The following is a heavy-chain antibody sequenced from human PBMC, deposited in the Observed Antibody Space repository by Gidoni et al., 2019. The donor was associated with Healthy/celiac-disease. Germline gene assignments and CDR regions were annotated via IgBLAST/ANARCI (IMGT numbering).Heavy chain of an antibody. CDR2: ISWNSGSI. D-gene: IGHD1-26*01. Sequence: EVQLVESGGGLVQPGRSLSLSCAASGFTFDDYAMHWVRQAPGKGLEWVSGISWNSGSIGYADSVKGRFIISRDNAKNSLYLQMNSLRAEDTALYYCAKERIGGAFDYWGQGTLVTVSS. CDR1: GFTFDDYA. V-gene: IGHV3-9*01. J-gene: IGHJ4*02. CDR3: AKERIGGAFDY.